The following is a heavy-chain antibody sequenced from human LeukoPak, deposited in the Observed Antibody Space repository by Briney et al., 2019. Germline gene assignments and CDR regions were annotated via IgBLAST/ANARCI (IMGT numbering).Heavy chain of an antibody. CDR2: ISYSGST. CDR1: GGSISSYY. J-gene: IGHJ5*02. D-gene: IGHD2-2*01. V-gene: IGHV4-59*08. Sequence: ASETLSLTCTVSGGSISSYYWSWIRQPPGKGLEWIGYISYSGSTNYNPSLKSRVTISVDTSKNQFSLKLSSVTAADTAVYYCARHDCSSTSCYLDPWGQGTLVTVSS. CDR3: ARHDCSSTSCYLDP.